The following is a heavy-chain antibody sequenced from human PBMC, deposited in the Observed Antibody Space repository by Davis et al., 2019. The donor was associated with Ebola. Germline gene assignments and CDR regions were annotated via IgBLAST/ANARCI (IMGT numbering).Heavy chain of an antibody. J-gene: IGHJ6*02. CDR2: IYPGDSDT. V-gene: IGHV5-51*01. CDR3: ARHQLGYDYSNYYYYYGMDV. D-gene: IGHD4-11*01. Sequence: GESLKISCKGSGYSFTSYWIGWVRQMPGKGLEWMGIIYPGDSDTRYSPSFQGQVTISADKSISTAYLQWSSLKASDIAMYYCARHQLGYDYSNYYYYYGMDVWGQGTTVTVSS. CDR1: GYSFTSYW.